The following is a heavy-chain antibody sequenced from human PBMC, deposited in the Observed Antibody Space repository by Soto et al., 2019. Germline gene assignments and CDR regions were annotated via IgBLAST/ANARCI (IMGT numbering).Heavy chain of an antibody. V-gene: IGHV4-59*01. J-gene: IGHJ5*02. CDR3: AREDTGWFDP. CDR2: IHYSGTT. CDR1: GGSISNYY. Sequence: QVQLQESGPGLVKPSETLSLTCTVSGGSISNYYWSWIRQPPGKGLEWIGYIHYSGTTNHNPSLKSRVTISLDTSKMQFSLKLASVTAADTAVYYCAREDTGWFDPWGQGTLVTVSS. D-gene: IGHD3-10*01.